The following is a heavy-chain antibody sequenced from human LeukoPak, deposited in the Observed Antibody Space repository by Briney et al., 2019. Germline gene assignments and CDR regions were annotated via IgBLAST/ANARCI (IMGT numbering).Heavy chain of an antibody. V-gene: IGHV3-20*01. D-gene: IGHD3-22*01. CDR3: ARAQVGCRRYYDSSGYYYECGMDV. CDR2: INWNGGST. J-gene: IGHJ6*02. CDR1: GFTFDDYG. Sequence: RPGGSLRLSCAASGFTFDDYGMSWVRQAPGKGLEWVSGINWNGGSTGYADSVKGRFTISRDNAKNSLYLQMNSLRAEDTALYHCARAQVGCRRYYDSSGYYYECGMDVWGQGTTVTVSS.